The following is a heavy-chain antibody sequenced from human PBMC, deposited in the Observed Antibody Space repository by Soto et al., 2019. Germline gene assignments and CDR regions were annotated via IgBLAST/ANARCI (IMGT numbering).Heavy chain of an antibody. J-gene: IGHJ6*02. V-gene: IGHV6-1*01. CDR1: GGSVSSNSVT. D-gene: IGHD2-2*01. CDR3: ARDQVSSPDYYYYGMDV. CDR2: TYYRSKWYN. Sequence: SQTLSLTCSISGGSVSSNSVTWNWIRQSPSRGLEWLGKTYYRSKWYNHYAESVKSRLTINPDTSKNQVTLQLRSVTPEDTAVYYCARDQVSSPDYYYYGMDVGGQGTTVTVSS.